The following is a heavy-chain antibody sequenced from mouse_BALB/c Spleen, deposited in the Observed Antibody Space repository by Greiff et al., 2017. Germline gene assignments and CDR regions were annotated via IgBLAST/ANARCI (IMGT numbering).Heavy chain of an antibody. CDR1: GFTFKDYY. D-gene: IGHD2-2*01. J-gene: IGHJ2*02. V-gene: IGHV14-4*02. CDR3: SRRLRRDY. Sequence: VQLQQSGAELVRSGASVKLSCTASGFTFKDYYMHWVKQRPEQGLEWIGCIDPENGDTEYAPKFQGKATMTADTSSNTAYLQLSSLTSEDTAVYYCSRRLRRDYWGQGTSVTVSS. CDR2: IDPENGDT.